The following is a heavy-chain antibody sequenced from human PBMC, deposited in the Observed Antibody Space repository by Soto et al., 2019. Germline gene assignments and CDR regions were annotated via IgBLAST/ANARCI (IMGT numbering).Heavy chain of an antibody. D-gene: IGHD1-26*01. CDR3: ATEWGELLWGYYYYYGMDV. V-gene: IGHV1-24*01. CDR2: FDPEDGET. Sequence: SVKVSCKVSGYTLTELSMHWVRQAPGKGLEWMGGFDPEDGETIYAQKFQGRVTMTEDTSTDTAYMELSSLRSEDTAVYYCATEWGELLWGYYYYYGMDVWGQGTTVTVSS. J-gene: IGHJ6*02. CDR1: GYTLTELS.